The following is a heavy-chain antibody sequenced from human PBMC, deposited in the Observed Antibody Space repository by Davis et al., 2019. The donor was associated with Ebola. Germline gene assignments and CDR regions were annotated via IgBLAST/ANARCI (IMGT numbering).Heavy chain of an antibody. Sequence: SETLSLTCTVSGGSISSYYWSWIRQPPGEGLEWIGYIHYSGSTNYNPSLKSRVTISVDTSKNQFSLKLSSVTATDTAVYFCARGPYTEYFQLWGQGTLVTVSS. CDR3: ARGPYTEYFQL. CDR1: GGSISSYY. J-gene: IGHJ1*01. V-gene: IGHV4-59*01. CDR2: IHYSGST.